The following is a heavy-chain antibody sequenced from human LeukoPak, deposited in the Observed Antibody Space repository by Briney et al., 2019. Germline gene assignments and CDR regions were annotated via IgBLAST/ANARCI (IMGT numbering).Heavy chain of an antibody. J-gene: IGHJ4*02. CDR3: ARRGTGHYYPFDY. V-gene: IGHV3-72*01. CDR1: GFTFSDHY. CDR2: SWDTANSYTT. D-gene: IGHD3-10*01. Sequence: PGGSLRLSCAASGFTFSDHYMDSVRQAAGKGLESVARSWDTANSYTTAYAASVKGRFTIPRADSKNTLHLKMNSLETQEPAVYYCARRGTGHYYPFDYWGQGTLVTVSS.